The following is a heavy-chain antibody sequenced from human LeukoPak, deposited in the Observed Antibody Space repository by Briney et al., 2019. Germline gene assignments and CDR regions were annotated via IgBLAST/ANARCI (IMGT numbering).Heavy chain of an antibody. CDR1: GFTFSSYE. CDR2: ISSSGSTI. D-gene: IGHD5-24*01. CDR3: AVATIKDYFDY. J-gene: IGHJ4*02. V-gene: IGHV3-48*03. Sequence: GGSLRLSCAASGFTFSSYEMNWVRQAPGKGLEWVSYISSSGSTIYYADSVKGRFTISRDNAKNSLYLQMKSLRAEDTAVYYCAVATIKDYFDYWGQGTLVTVSS.